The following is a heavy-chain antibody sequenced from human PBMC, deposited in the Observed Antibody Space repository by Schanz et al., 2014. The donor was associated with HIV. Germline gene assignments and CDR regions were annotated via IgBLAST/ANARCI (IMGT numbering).Heavy chain of an antibody. Sequence: VQVVESGGGVVQPGRSLRLSCAGSGFTFSSYAMHWVRQAPGKGLEWVGRIKSNTDGGTTDYAAPVEGRFIFSRDDSKNMLYLHMTSLKTEDTAVYFCTTDNEPYVYWGQGTLVTVSS. D-gene: IGHD1-1*01. CDR1: GFTFSSYA. CDR2: IKSNTDGGTT. J-gene: IGHJ4*02. CDR3: TTDNEPYVY. V-gene: IGHV3-15*01.